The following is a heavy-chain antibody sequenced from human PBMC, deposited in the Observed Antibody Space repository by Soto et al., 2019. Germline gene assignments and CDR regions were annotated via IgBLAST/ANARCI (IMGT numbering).Heavy chain of an antibody. CDR2: TYYRSRWYS. CDR3: ARSEEDSDYYYYGLDV. Sequence: SQTLSLTGVISGDSVSSSSVAWNWVRQSPSRGLEWLGRTYYRSRWYSDFAVSVRGRMVINADTSKNQFSLQLNSVTPEDTAVYFCARSEEDSDYYYYGLDVWGQGTTVTVSS. D-gene: IGHD2-15*01. J-gene: IGHJ6*02. CDR1: GDSVSSSSVA. V-gene: IGHV6-1*01.